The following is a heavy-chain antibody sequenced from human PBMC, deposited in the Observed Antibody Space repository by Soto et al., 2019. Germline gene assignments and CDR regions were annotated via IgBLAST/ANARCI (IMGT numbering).Heavy chain of an antibody. Sequence: EVQLVESGGGLVKPGGSLRLSSAASGFTFNTYDMNWVRQAPGKGLEWVSSITTSSAYIYYADSLKGRITISRDNAKNSLFLQMNSLRAEDTAVYYCVRSGTARLLRHSWFDTWGQGTLVTVSS. J-gene: IGHJ5*02. V-gene: IGHV3-21*01. CDR3: VRSGTARLLRHSWFDT. CDR1: GFTFNTYD. D-gene: IGHD2-21*01. CDR2: ITTSSAYI.